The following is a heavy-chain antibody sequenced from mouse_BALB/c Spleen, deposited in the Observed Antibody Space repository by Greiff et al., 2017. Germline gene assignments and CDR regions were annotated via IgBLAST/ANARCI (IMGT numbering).Heavy chain of an antibody. J-gene: IGHJ3*01. CDR3: AYDNDDAWFAF. CDR1: GFTFSSYG. Sequence: EVQRVESGGGLVQPGGSLKLSCAASGFTFSSYGMSWVRQTPDKRLELVATINSNGGSTYYPDSVKGRFTISRDNAKNTLYLQMSSLKSEDTAMYYCAYDNDDAWFAFWGQGTLVTVSA. D-gene: IGHD2-4*01. V-gene: IGHV5-6-3*01. CDR2: INSNGGST.